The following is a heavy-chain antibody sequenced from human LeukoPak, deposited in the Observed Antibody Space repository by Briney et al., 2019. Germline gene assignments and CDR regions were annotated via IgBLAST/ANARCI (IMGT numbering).Heavy chain of an antibody. CDR3: ARDDASDPSASFDV. CDR2: INPKRGAT. D-gene: IGHD1-26*01. CDR1: GYSFRDDY. Sequence: ASVKVSCKASGYSFRDDYIYWMRQAPGQGLEWVGWINPKRGATNYAQKFQGRVTLTGDTSINTAYMELYSLRYDDTAVYYCARDDASDPSASFDVWGHGTTVVIS. V-gene: IGHV1-2*02. J-gene: IGHJ3*01.